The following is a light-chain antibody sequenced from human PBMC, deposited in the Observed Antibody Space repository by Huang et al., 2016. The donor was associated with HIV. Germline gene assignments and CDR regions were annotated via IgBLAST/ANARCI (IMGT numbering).Light chain of an antibody. CDR3: QQYGGTPRT. Sequence: EIVLTQSPGPLSLSPWERATVSCRASQSVSSSLAWYQQKPGQAPRLLIYGASTKVPGIPDRFRGSGSETYFTLTISRLEPEDFAVYYCQQYGGTPRTFGQGTKVEIK. J-gene: IGKJ1*01. V-gene: IGKV3-20*01. CDR1: QSVSSS. CDR2: GAS.